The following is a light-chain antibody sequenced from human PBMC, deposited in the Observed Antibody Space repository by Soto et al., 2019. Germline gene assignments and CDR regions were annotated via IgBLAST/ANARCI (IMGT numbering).Light chain of an antibody. J-gene: IGKJ1*01. CDR2: DAS. CDR1: QSISSW. CDR3: QHYNSYWT. Sequence: DIPMTQSPSTLSASLGHRFTITCRASQSISSWLAWYQQKPGKAPKLLIYDASSLESGVPSRFSGSGSGTEFTLTISRLQPDDFATYSCQHYNSYWTFGQGTKVDIK. V-gene: IGKV1-5*01.